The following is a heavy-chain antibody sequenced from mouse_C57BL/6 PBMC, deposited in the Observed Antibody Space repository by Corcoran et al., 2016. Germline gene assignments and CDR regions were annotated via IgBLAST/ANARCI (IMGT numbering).Heavy chain of an antibody. D-gene: IGHD1-2*01. CDR3: ARSPHYVYAMDY. V-gene: IGHV9-3*01. Sequence: QIQLVQSGPELKKPGETVKISCKASGYTFTTYGMSWVKQAPGKGLKWMGWINTYSGVPTYADDFKGRFAFSLETSASTAYLQINNLKNEDTATYFCARSPHYVYAMDYCGQGTSVTVSS. CDR2: INTYSGVP. CDR1: GYTFTTYG. J-gene: IGHJ4*01.